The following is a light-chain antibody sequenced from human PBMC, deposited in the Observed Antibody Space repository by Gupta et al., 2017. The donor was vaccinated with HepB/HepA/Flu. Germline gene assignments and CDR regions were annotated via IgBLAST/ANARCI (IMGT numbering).Light chain of an antibody. CDR3: QSYDSSMSGSV. CDR2: GNS. CDR1: SSNSGAGYD. J-gene: IGLJ2*01. Sequence: QSVLTHPPSVSAAPGQTVTISCTGSSSNSGAGYDVHWYQQLPGTAPNLLIYGNSNRPSGVTDRFSGSTCGTSASLAITGLQDEDEADYYCQSYDSSMSGSVFGGGTKLTVL. V-gene: IGLV1-40*01.